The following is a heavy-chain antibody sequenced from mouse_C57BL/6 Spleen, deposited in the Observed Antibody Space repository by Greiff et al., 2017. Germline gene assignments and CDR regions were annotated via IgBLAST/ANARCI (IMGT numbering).Heavy chain of an antibody. CDR3: AMEAEYNGYGRGYYAMGY. D-gene: IGHD1-2*01. V-gene: IGHV1-74*01. CDR1: GYTFTSYW. J-gene: IGHJ4*01. CDR2: IHPSDSDT. Sequence: QVQLQQPGAELVKPGASVKVSCKASGYTFTSYWMHWVKQRPGQGLEWIGRIHPSDSDTNYNQKFKGKATLTVDKSSSTAYMQLSSLTSEDSAVYYCAMEAEYNGYGRGYYAMGYWGKGTSVTVAS.